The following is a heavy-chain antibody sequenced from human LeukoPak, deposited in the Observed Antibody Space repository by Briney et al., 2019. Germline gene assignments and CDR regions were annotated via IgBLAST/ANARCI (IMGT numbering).Heavy chain of an antibody. CDR1: GGSISSYY. J-gene: IGHJ4*02. Sequence: PSETLSLTCTVSGGSISSYYWSWIRQPPGKGLEWIGYIYYSGSTNYNPSLKSRVTILVDTSKNQFSLKLSSVTAADTAVYYCAYSGYLYYFDYWGQGTLVTVSS. D-gene: IGHD5-12*01. V-gene: IGHV4-59*01. CDR2: IYYSGST. CDR3: AYSGYLYYFDY.